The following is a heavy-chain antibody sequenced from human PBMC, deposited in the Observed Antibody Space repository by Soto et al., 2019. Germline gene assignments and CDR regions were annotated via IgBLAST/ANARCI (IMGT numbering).Heavy chain of an antibody. D-gene: IGHD3-22*01. CDR2: ISYDGSNK. CDR3: ARVPYYYDSSGLPTDAFDI. CDR1: GFTFSNYG. Sequence: PGGSLRLSGAASGFTFSNYGMHWVRQAPGKGLEWVAVISYDGSNKYYVDSVKGRFTISRDNSKNTLYLQMSSLRAEDTAMYYGARVPYYYDSSGLPTDAFDIWGQGTMVTVSS. J-gene: IGHJ3*02. V-gene: IGHV3-30*03.